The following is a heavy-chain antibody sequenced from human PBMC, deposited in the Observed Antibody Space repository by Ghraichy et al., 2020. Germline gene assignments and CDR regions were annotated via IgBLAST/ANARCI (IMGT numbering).Heavy chain of an antibody. CDR3: ARVSGSGSKIGPRYYYGMDV. Sequence: GGSLRLSCAASGFTFSSYNMNWVRQAPGKGLEWVSSISSTSSYIYYADSVKGRFTISRDNAKNSLYLQMNSLRAEDTAVYYCARVSGSGSKIGPRYYYGMDVWGQGTTVTVSS. D-gene: IGHD3-10*01. CDR2: ISSTSSYI. J-gene: IGHJ6*02. CDR1: GFTFSSYN. V-gene: IGHV3-21*01.